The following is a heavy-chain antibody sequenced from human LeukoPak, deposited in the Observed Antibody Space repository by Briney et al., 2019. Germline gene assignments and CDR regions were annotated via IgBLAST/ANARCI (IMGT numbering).Heavy chain of an antibody. V-gene: IGHV3-15*01. Sequence: GGSLRLSCAASGFTFSNAWMSWVRQAPGEGVEWVGRIKSKTDGGTTDYAAPVKGRFTISRDDSKNTLYLQMNSLKTEDTAVYYCTTVGYYDSSGYYPFDYWGQGTLVTVSS. J-gene: IGHJ4*02. CDR1: GFTFSNAW. CDR3: TTVGYYDSSGYYPFDY. CDR2: IKSKTDGGTT. D-gene: IGHD3-22*01.